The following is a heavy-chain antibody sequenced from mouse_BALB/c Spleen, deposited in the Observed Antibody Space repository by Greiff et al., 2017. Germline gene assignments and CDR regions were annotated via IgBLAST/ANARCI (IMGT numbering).Heavy chain of an antibody. CDR1: GFTFSSYT. D-gene: IGHD1-1*02. CDR2: ISSGGGNT. CDR3: ARLGGRAWFAY. Sequence: EVKLMESGGGLVKPGGSLKLSCAASGFTFSSYTMSWVRQTPEKRLEWVATISSGGGNTYYPDSVKGRFTISRDNAKNNLYLQMSSLRSEDTALYYCARLGGRAWFAYWGQGTLVTVSA. V-gene: IGHV5-9*03. J-gene: IGHJ3*01.